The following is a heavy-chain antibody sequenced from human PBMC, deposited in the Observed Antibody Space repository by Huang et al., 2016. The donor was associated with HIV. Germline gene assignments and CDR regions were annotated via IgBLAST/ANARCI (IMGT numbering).Heavy chain of an antibody. CDR2: SYYSGST. J-gene: IGHJ3*02. D-gene: IGHD2-2*01. CDR3: ARHMDCSSSSCLAGGHEGGPFDM. CDR1: GGSISSSSYY. Sequence: QLQLQESGPGLVKPSETLSLTCSVSGGSISSSSYYWGWIRQPPGKGLEWIGSSYYSGSTCQNPALKSRVTISVDTSKNQFSLRLSSVTAADTSGYYCARHMDCSSSSCLAGGHEGGPFDMWGQGTMVTVSS. V-gene: IGHV4-39*01.